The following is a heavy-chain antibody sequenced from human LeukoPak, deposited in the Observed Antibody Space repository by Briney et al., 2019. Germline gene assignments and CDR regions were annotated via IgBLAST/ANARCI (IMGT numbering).Heavy chain of an antibody. V-gene: IGHV3-7*01. D-gene: IGHD1-1*01. Sequence: GGSLRLSCAASGFTFSSYWMSWVRQAPGKGLEWVANIKQDGSEKYYADSVKGRFTISRDNSKNTLYLQMDSLRAEDTALYYCAKEGTTSEGDYWGQGALVTVSS. CDR3: AKEGTTSEGDY. J-gene: IGHJ4*02. CDR2: IKQDGSEK. CDR1: GFTFSSYW.